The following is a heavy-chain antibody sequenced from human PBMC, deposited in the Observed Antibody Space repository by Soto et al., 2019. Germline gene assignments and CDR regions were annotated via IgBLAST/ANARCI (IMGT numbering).Heavy chain of an antibody. J-gene: IGHJ6*02. D-gene: IGHD4-4*01. CDR2: IWYDGSNK. CDR3: ARDLRPGVTPNGMDV. V-gene: IGHV3-33*01. Sequence: WGSLPLSCAASSFTFSSYVIHCVRQSPCKGLEWVAVIWYDGSNKYYADSVKGRFTISRDNSKNTLYLKMNSLRAEDTAVYYCARDLRPGVTPNGMDVWGQGTTVTGSS. CDR1: SFTFSSYV.